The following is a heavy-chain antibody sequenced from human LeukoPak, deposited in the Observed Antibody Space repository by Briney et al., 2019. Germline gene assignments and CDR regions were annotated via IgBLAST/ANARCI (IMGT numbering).Heavy chain of an antibody. D-gene: IGHD3-22*01. Sequence: GGSLRLSCAASGFTFSSYAMSWVRQAPGKGLEWVSAISGSGGSTYYADSVKGRVTISRDNSKNTLYLQMNSLRAENTGVYYCAECQGLLPYFDYWGQGTLVTVSS. J-gene: IGHJ4*02. V-gene: IGHV3-23*01. CDR3: AECQGLLPYFDY. CDR1: GFTFSSYA. CDR2: ISGSGGST.